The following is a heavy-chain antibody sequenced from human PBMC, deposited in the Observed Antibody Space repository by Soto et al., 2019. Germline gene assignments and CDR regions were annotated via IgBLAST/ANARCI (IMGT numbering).Heavy chain of an antibody. CDR3: ARGYSSSDWFDP. J-gene: IGHJ5*02. CDR1: GGSISSGGYY. Sequence: QVQLQESGPGLVKPSQTLSLTCTVSGGSISSGGYYWSWIRQHPGKGLEWIGHIYYSGSTYYNPSLKGRVTISVDTSKNQFSLNLSSVTAADTAVYYCARGYSSSDWFDPWGQGTLVTVSS. CDR2: IYYSGST. V-gene: IGHV4-31*03. D-gene: IGHD6-6*01.